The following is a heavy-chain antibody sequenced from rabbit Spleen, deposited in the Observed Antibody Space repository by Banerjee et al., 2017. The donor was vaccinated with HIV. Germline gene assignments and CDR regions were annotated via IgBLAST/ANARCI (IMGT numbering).Heavy chain of an antibody. CDR1: GVSFISNSY. D-gene: IGHD8-1*01. Sequence: QSLEESGGGLVQPGASLTLTCTASGVSFISNSYMCWVRQAPGKGLEWIACIDSGSSGFPYFASWAKGRFTISKTSSTTVTLQMTSLTAADTATYFCARDSGSSFSSYGMDLWGPGTLVTVS. V-gene: IGHV1S40*01. CDR3: ARDSGSSFSSYGMDL. J-gene: IGHJ6*01. CDR2: IDSGSSGFP.